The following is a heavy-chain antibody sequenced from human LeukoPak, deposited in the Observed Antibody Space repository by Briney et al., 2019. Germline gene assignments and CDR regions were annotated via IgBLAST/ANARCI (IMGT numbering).Heavy chain of an antibody. V-gene: IGHV4-34*01. J-gene: IGHJ4*02. CDR2: INHSGST. Sequence: PSETLSLTCAAYGGSLSGYYWSWIRQPPGKGLEWIGEINHSGSTNYNPSLKSRVTISVDTSKNQFSLKLSSVTAADTAVYYCARRYFDYWGQGTLVTVSS. CDR1: GGSLSGYY. CDR3: ARRYFDY.